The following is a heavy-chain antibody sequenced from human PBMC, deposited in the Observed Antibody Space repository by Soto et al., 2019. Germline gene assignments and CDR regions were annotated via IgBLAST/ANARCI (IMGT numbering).Heavy chain of an antibody. CDR1: ADTFSSYA. CDR3: AAESAYGGNPLAFLY. CDR2: IITFFNTP. Sequence: QVQLVQAGGEVKRPGSSVRVSCKASADTFSSYAISWVRQAPGQGLDWMGGIITFFNTPNYAQKFQGRVTITADESTSTAYMDLSSLRSEDTAMYYCAAESAYGGNPLAFLYWGQGTLVTVSS. J-gene: IGHJ4*02. D-gene: IGHD2-21*01. V-gene: IGHV1-69*01.